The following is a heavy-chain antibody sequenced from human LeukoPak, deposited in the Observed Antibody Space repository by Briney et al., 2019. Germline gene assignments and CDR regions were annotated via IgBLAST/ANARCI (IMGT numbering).Heavy chain of an antibody. CDR1: GFIFSEYW. D-gene: IGHD3-3*01. J-gene: IGHJ4*02. CDR2: IKSDGSTT. V-gene: IGHV3-74*01. Sequence: GGSLRLSCAASGFIFSEYWMYWVRQAPGKGLAWVARIKSDGSTTNYADSAKGRFTISRDNAKNTLYLQMDSLRAEDTGVYYCTRGSPYFDFWSGFYAYWGQGTLVTVSS. CDR3: TRGSPYFDFWSGFYAY.